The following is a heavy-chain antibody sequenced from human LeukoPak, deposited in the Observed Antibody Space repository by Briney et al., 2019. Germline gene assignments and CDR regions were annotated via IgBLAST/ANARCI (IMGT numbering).Heavy chain of an antibody. J-gene: IGHJ4*02. CDR2: ISYDGSNK. CDR1: GFTFSSYA. Sequence: EGSLRLSCAASGFTFSSYAMHWVRQAPGKGLEWVAVISYDGSNKYYADSVKGRFTISRDNSKNTLYLQMNSLRAEDTAVYYCARARVATTHYFDYWGQGTLVTVSS. CDR3: ARARVATTHYFDY. D-gene: IGHD2-15*01. V-gene: IGHV3-30*04.